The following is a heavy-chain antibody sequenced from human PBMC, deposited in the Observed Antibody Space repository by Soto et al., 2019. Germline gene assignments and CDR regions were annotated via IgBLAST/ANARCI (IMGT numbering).Heavy chain of an antibody. CDR2: ISGSGGST. V-gene: IGHV3-23*01. J-gene: IGHJ6*03. CDR3: AKDARYCSSTSCYGSNYYYYYYMDV. CDR1: GFTFSSYA. Sequence: EVQLLESGGGLVQPGGSLRLSCAASGFTFSSYAMSWVRQAPGKGLEWVSAISGSGGSTYYADSVKGRFTISRDNSKNTLYLQMNSLRAEDTAVYYCAKDARYCSSTSCYGSNYYYYYYMDVWGIGTTVTVSS. D-gene: IGHD2-2*01.